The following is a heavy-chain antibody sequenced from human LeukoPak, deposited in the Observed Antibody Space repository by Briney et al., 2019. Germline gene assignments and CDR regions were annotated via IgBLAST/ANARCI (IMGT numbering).Heavy chain of an antibody. J-gene: IGHJ3*01. V-gene: IGHV3-53*01. CDR3: ARDWSGWGMDAFDL. D-gene: IGHD3-16*01. CDR1: GFNISSRY. CDR2: IYTAGST. Sequence: PGGSLRLSCAASGFNISSRYMSWVRQVPGKGLEWVSIIYTAGSTYYYASVNGRFTISRDNSKNTVIHKMSSLRAEDTAFYYCARDWSGWGMDAFDLWGQGTLVSVSS.